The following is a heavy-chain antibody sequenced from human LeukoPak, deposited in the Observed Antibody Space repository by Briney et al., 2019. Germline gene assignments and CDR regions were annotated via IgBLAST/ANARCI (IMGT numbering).Heavy chain of an antibody. CDR2: MDYSGST. V-gene: IGHV4-59*08. J-gene: IGHJ4*02. CDR1: GDSISVYY. D-gene: IGHD6-19*01. Sequence: NASETLSLTCTVSGDSISVYYWTWIRQSPGTGLEWIGYMDYSGSTAYNPSLKSRVTISIDTSKKQFSLELSSVTAADTAIYFCARRRRGSGGPFDYWGQGTLVTVSS. CDR3: ARRRRGSGGPFDY.